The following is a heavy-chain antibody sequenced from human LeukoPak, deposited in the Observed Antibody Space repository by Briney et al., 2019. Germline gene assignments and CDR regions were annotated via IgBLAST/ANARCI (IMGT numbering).Heavy chain of an antibody. CDR1: GFTFDDYG. D-gene: IGHD2-2*01. CDR2: INWNGGST. Sequence: PGGSLRLSCAASGFTFDDYGMSWVRQAPGKGLEWVSGINWNGGSTGYADSVKGRFTISRDNSKNTVSLQMNSLRVEDTAVYYCTRDHITSWQIDFWGQGTMVTVSS. V-gene: IGHV3-20*04. J-gene: IGHJ4*02. CDR3: TRDHITSWQIDF.